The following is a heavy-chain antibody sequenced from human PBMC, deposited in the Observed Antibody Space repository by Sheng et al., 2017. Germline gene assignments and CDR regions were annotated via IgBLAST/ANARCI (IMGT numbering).Heavy chain of an antibody. CDR1: GATLRSLS. CDR3: TRAIDYVDAFDI. V-gene: IGHV3-48*01. CDR2: VIPPSNII. Sequence: QLVESGGGLEQPGGSLRLSCAASGATLRSLSLTGSARLQGRGWSGFHTVIPPSNIIYYAESVKGRFTISRDNAKNSLYLQMNNLRAEDTAMYYCTRAIDYVDAFDIWGQGT. J-gene: IGHJ3*02. D-gene: IGHD4-17*01.